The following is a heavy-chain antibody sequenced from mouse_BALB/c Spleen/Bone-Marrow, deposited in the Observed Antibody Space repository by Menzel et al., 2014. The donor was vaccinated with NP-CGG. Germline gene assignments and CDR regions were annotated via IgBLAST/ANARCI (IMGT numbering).Heavy chain of an antibody. D-gene: IGHD2-12*01. CDR1: GFTFSSYY. CDR3: ARLGNDDAMDY. J-gene: IGHJ4*01. CDR2: INSNGGST. V-gene: IGHV5-6-2*01. Sequence: EVKLVESGGGLVKLGGSLKLSCAASGFTFSSYYMSWVRQTPEKRLELVAAINSNGGSTYYPDTVKGRFTISRDNAKNTLYLQMSSLKSEGTALYYCARLGNDDAMDYWGQGTSVTVSS.